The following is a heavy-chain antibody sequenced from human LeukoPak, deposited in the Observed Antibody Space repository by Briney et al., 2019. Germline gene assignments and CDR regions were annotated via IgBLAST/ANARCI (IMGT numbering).Heavy chain of an antibody. V-gene: IGHV1-69*13. CDR2: IIPFIGAP. CDR3: AREAITETTLGWFDP. CDR1: GGTFRTDA. J-gene: IGHJ5*02. D-gene: IGHD1-7*01. Sequence: GASVKVSCKASGGTFRTDAIAWIRQAPGEGLEWMGGIIPFIGAPNFAQRFHGRVTITADETTSTVYMGLSSLRSEDTAVYYCAREAITETTLGWFDPWGQGTLITVSS.